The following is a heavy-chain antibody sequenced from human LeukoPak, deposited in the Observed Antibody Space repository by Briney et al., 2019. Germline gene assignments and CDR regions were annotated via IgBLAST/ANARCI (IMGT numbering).Heavy chain of an antibody. Sequence: GGSLRLSCAASGFTFSSYWMSWVRQAPGKGLEWVANIKQDGSEKYYVDSVKGRFTISRDNAKNSLYLQMSSLRAEDTAVYYCARDGASIYCSSTSCYTDNWFDPWGQGTLVTVSS. J-gene: IGHJ5*02. CDR1: GFTFSSYW. CDR2: IKQDGSEK. D-gene: IGHD2-2*02. CDR3: ARDGASIYCSSTSCYTDNWFDP. V-gene: IGHV3-7*01.